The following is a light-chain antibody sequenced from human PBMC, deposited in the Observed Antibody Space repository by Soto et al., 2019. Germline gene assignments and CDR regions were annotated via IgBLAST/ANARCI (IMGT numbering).Light chain of an antibody. CDR2: GAS. J-gene: IGKJ1*01. V-gene: IGKV3-15*01. CDR1: ERVGSN. Sequence: EIVMTQSPATLSVSPGDRVTLSCRANERVGSNVAWYQHKPGQAPRLLIYGASVRATGIPDRFSGSGSETEFTLTINSLQSENFAVYYCQQWIRWTFGQGTRLELK. CDR3: QQWIRWT.